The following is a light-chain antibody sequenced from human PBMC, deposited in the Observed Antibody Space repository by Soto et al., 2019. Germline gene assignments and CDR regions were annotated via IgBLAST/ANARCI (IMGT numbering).Light chain of an antibody. Sequence: QPVLTQPPSASGTPGQRVTISCSGATSNFGTKSVNWYQHLPGAAPRLLIYNSDQRPSGVPDRLSGSKSGTSASLAISGLQSADEGDYFCASWDDTLHGPLFGGGTKLTVL. CDR1: TSNFGTKS. CDR2: NSD. CDR3: ASWDDTLHGPL. J-gene: IGLJ2*01. V-gene: IGLV1-44*01.